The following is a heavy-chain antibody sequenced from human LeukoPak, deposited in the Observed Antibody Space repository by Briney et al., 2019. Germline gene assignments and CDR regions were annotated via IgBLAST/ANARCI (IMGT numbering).Heavy chain of an antibody. J-gene: IGHJ4*02. CDR2: IYYSGST. V-gene: IGHV4-59*01. CDR3: ARDKAGTSCYDY. D-gene: IGHD2-2*01. CDR1: GGSISGYY. Sequence: SETLSLTCTVSGGSISGYYWSWIRQPPGKRLEWIGYIYYSGSTNYNPSLKSRVTISVDTSKNQFSLKLSSVTAADTAVYYCARDKAGTSCYDYWAREPWSPSPQ.